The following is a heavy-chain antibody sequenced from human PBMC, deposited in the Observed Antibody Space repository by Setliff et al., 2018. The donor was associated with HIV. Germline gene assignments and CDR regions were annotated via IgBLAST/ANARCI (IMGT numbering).Heavy chain of an antibody. CDR2: IDPSDSYT. Sequence: PGESLKISCKGSGYSFTSYWINWVRQMPGKGLEWMGRIDPSDSYTNYNPSFQGHVTISADKSISTVYLQWSSLKASDTAMYYCASHDYYDSSVYYYRFDYWGQGTLVTVSS. J-gene: IGHJ4*02. D-gene: IGHD3-22*01. CDR3: ASHDYYDSSVYYYRFDY. V-gene: IGHV5-10-1*01. CDR1: GYSFTSYW.